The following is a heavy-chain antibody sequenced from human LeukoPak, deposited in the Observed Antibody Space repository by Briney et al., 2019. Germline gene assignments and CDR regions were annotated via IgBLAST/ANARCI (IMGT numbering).Heavy chain of an antibody. V-gene: IGHV4-34*01. CDR1: GGSFSGYY. Sequence: SETLSLTCAVYGGSFSGYYWSWIRQPPGKGLEWIGEINHSGSTNYNPSLKSRVTISVDTSKNQLSLKLSSVTAADTAVYYCATNGYSRSSADYWGQGTLVTVSS. D-gene: IGHD6-6*01. CDR3: ATNGYSRSSADY. CDR2: INHSGST. J-gene: IGHJ4*02.